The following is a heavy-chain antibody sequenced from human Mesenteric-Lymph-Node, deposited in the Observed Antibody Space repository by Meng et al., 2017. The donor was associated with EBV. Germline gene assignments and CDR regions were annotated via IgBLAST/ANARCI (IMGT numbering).Heavy chain of an antibody. CDR2: VYWDDDK. CDR3: AGWSARLEY. V-gene: IGHV2-5*02. Sequence: QIPWEESGPTLVKPTPTLTLTCTFPGFSLSTRGVLVGWIRQPPGQALEWLALVYWDDDKRYSPSLKSRLSITKNTSKNQVVLTMADMDPVDTGTYYCAGWSARLEYWGPGTLVTVSS. J-gene: IGHJ4*02. CDR1: GFSLSTRGVL. D-gene: IGHD3-3*01.